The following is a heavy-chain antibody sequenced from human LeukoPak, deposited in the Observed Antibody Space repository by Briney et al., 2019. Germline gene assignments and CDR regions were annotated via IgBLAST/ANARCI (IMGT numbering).Heavy chain of an antibody. Sequence: GGSLRLSCTASGFTFSTYALSWVRQAPGKGLEWVSAISASGDATYYADSVKGRFTISRDNSKNTLYLQMNSLRAEDTAVYYCAKEKDTAMVFFDYWGQGTLVTVSS. CDR3: AKEKDTAMVFFDY. J-gene: IGHJ4*02. CDR1: GFTFSTYA. V-gene: IGHV3-23*01. CDR2: ISASGDAT. D-gene: IGHD5-18*01.